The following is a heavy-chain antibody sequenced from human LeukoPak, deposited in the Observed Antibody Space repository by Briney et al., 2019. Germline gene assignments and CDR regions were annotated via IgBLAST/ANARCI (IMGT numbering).Heavy chain of an antibody. J-gene: IGHJ4*02. V-gene: IGHV3-7*01. CDR1: GFIFSGYW. D-gene: IGHD3/OR15-3a*01. CDR2: MKQDGSER. CDR3: ARYLDFRADYYFDY. Sequence: PGGSLRLSRAASGFIFSGYWMTWVRRAPGKGLEWVANMKQDGSERYYVDSVKGRFTISRDNAKSSLYLQMNSLRVEDTAVYYCARYLDFRADYYFDYWGQGTLVTVSS.